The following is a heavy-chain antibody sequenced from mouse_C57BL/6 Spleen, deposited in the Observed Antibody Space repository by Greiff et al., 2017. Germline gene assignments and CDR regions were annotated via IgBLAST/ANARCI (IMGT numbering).Heavy chain of an antibody. CDR3: ARGTTVVATND. CDR1: GYTFTSYW. J-gene: IGHJ2*01. D-gene: IGHD1-1*01. CDR2: INPSNGGT. Sequence: VQLQQPGTELVKPGASVKLSCTASGYTFTSYWMHWVKQRPGQGLEWIGNINPSNGGTNYNEKFKSKATLTVDKSTSTAYMQLSSLTSEDSAVYYCARGTTVVATNDWGQGTTLTVSS. V-gene: IGHV1-53*01.